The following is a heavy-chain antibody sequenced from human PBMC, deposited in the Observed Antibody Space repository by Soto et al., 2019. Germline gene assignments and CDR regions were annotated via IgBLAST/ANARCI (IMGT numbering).Heavy chain of an antibody. J-gene: IGHJ6*02. CDR1: GYSFTSYW. Sequence: GESLKISCKGSGYSFTSYWIGWVRQMPGKGLEWMGIIYPGDSDTRYSPSFQGQVTISADKSISTAYLQWSSLKAPDTAMYYCARAIGYCSGGSCYTPDYYYYGMDVWGQGTTVTVSS. V-gene: IGHV5-51*01. CDR2: IYPGDSDT. CDR3: ARAIGYCSGGSCYTPDYYYYGMDV. D-gene: IGHD2-15*01.